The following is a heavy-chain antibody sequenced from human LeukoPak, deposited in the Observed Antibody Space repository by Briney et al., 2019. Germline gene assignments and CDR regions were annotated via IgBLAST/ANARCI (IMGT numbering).Heavy chain of an antibody. CDR3: ATIKRGSTYGYFDF. D-gene: IGHD5-18*01. V-gene: IGHV4-59*11. CDR1: GGSISSHY. J-gene: IGHJ4*02. Sequence: SETLSLTCTVSGGSISSHYWSWIRQPPGKGLEWIAYLLDSVNTKDNPSLNSRLTLSADTSKNQFSLRLSSVTAADTAVYYCATIKRGSTYGYFDFWGQGIKVTVSS. CDR2: LLDSVNT.